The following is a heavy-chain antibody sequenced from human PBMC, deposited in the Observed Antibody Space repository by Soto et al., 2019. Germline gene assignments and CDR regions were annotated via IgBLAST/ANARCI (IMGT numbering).Heavy chain of an antibody. CDR1: GYTSSSYG. CDR3: TRAYGAETFDF. J-gene: IGHJ5*01. Sequence: GASVKVSCKALGYTSSSYGINWVRQAPGHGLEWMGWMNPNSGNTGYAQNFRGRVTMTQNTAIGTAYMELSSLRSDDTATYYCTRAYGAETFDFWGQGTRVTVSS. V-gene: IGHV1-8*01. CDR2: MNPNSGNT. D-gene: IGHD3-10*01.